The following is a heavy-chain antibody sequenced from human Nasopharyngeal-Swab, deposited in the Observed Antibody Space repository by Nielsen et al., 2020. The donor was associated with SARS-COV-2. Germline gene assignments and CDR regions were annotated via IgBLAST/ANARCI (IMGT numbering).Heavy chain of an antibody. CDR1: GGTFSSYA. Sequence: SVKVSCKASGGTFSSYAISWVRQAPGQGLEWMGGIIPIFGTANHAQKFQGRVTITADESTSTAYMELSSLRSEDTAVYYCARLPYGDYEVGSYYYYYMDVWGKGTTVTVSS. CDR2: IIPIFGTA. J-gene: IGHJ6*03. V-gene: IGHV1-69*13. D-gene: IGHD4-17*01. CDR3: ARLPYGDYEVGSYYYYYMDV.